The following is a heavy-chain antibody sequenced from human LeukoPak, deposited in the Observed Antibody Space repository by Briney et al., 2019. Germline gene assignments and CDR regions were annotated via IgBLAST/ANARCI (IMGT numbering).Heavy chain of an antibody. Sequence: GGSLRLSCAASGFTFSSYSMNWVRQAPGKGLEWVSSISSSSSYIYYADSVKGRFTISRDNAKNSLYLQMSSLRAEDTAVYYCAREDVVPASSYGMDVWGQGTTVTVSS. V-gene: IGHV3-21*01. CDR3: AREDVVPASSYGMDV. D-gene: IGHD2-2*01. CDR1: GFTFSSYS. CDR2: ISSSSSYI. J-gene: IGHJ6*02.